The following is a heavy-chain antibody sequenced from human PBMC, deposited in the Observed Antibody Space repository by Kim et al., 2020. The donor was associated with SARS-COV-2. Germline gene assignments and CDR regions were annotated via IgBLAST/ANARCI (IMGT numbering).Heavy chain of an antibody. V-gene: IGHV3-15*01. CDR3: TTPFITMVRGVIITNDY. D-gene: IGHD3-10*01. J-gene: IGHJ4*02. CDR2: IKSKTDGGTT. CDR1: GFTFSNAW. Sequence: GGSLRLSCAASGFTFSNAWMSWVRQAPGKGLEWVGRIKSKTDGGTTDYAAPVKGRFTISRDDSKNTLYLQMNSLKTEDTAVYYCTTPFITMVRGVIITNDYWGQGTLVTVSS.